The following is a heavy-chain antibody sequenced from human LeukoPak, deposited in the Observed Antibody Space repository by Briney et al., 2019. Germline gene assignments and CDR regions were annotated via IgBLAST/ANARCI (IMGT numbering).Heavy chain of an antibody. CDR1: TFTFSDSV. J-gene: IGHJ4*02. CDR2: ISIDGNGK. CDR3: AKEVRTSGRAGIFGY. D-gene: IGHD2-2*01. V-gene: IGHV3-30*04. Sequence: GGSLRLSCVPSTFTFSDSVMHWVRQAPGKGLEWVSAISIDGNGKFYADSVRDRITISRDNSKKTLYLEMNSLSAEDTAVYYCAKEVRTSGRAGIFGYWGQGTLVTVSS.